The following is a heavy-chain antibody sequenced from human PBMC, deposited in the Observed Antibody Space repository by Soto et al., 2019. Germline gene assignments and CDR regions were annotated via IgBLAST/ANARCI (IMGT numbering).Heavy chain of an antibody. J-gene: IGHJ4*02. CDR1: GFTFSSYW. Sequence: EVQLVESGGGLVQPGGSLRLSCAASGFTFSSYWMSWVRQAPGKGLEWVANIKQDGSEKYYVDSVKGRFTISRDNAKNSLYLQINSLRAEDTAVYYCARDNIAVAVPYFDYWGQGTLVTVSS. D-gene: IGHD6-19*01. CDR2: IKQDGSEK. V-gene: IGHV3-7*01. CDR3: ARDNIAVAVPYFDY.